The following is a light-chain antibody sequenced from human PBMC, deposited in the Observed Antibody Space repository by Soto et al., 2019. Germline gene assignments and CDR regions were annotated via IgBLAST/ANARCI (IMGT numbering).Light chain of an antibody. CDR3: QQYGNSPQT. CDR2: GAS. J-gene: IGKJ1*01. CDR1: QSISNN. V-gene: IGKV3-20*01. Sequence: DILMTQSPATLSVSLGETATLSCRASQSISNNVAWYHQRPGQAPRLLIYGASTRATGIPDRFSGSGSGTDFTLTISRLEPEDFAVYYCQQYGNSPQTFGQGTKVDIK.